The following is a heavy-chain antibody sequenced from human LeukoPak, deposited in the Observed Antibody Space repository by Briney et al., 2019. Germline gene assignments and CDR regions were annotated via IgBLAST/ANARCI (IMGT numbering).Heavy chain of an antibody. Sequence: PGGSLRLSCAASGFTFSSYSMNWVRQAPGKGLEWVSYISSSSSTIYYADSVKGRFTIFRDNAKNSLYLQMSNLRAEDTAVYFCARGGGLDVWGQGATVTVSS. CDR1: GFTFSSYS. CDR3: ARGGGLDV. CDR2: ISSSSSTI. V-gene: IGHV3-48*01. D-gene: IGHD3-16*01. J-gene: IGHJ6*02.